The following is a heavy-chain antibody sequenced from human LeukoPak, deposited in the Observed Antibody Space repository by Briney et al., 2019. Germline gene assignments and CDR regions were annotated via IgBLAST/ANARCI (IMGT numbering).Heavy chain of an antibody. CDR3: ATWSSAWEFDY. CDR1: GFTSSSSW. CDR2: INEDGSDK. D-gene: IGHD6-19*01. V-gene: IGHV3-7*05. Sequence: GGSLRLSCAASGFTSSSSWMTWVRQAPGKGLEWVAHINEDGSDKYYVDSVTGRFSISRDNTRNSLYLQMSSLRAEDTAVYYCATWSSAWEFDYWGPGTLVSVSS. J-gene: IGHJ4*02.